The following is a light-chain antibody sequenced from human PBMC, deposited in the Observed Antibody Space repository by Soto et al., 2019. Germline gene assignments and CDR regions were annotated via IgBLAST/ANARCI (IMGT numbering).Light chain of an antibody. J-gene: IGKJ4*01. CDR1: RSVSSY. CDR3: QHRSDWPPRLT. V-gene: IGKV3-11*01. CDR2: DAS. Sequence: EIVLTQSPATLSLSPGERATLSCGASRSVSSYLAWYQQKPGQAPRLLIYDASYSATGIPASFSGSGSGTDVTLTISSLEPEDFAVYYCQHRSDWPPRLTFGGGTKVEIK.